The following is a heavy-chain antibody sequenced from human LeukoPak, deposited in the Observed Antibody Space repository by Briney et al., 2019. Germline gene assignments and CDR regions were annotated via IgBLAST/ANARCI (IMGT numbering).Heavy chain of an antibody. V-gene: IGHV4-39*07. CDR1: GGSISSSSYY. D-gene: IGHD3-22*01. J-gene: IGHJ3*02. CDR3: ARAPLRWLLLRSAFDI. Sequence: SETLSLTCTVSGGSISSSSYYWGWIRQPPGKGLEWIGEINHSGSTNYNPSLKSRVTISVDTSKNQFSLKLSSVTAADTAVYYCARAPLRWLLLRSAFDIWGQGTMVTVSS. CDR2: INHSGST.